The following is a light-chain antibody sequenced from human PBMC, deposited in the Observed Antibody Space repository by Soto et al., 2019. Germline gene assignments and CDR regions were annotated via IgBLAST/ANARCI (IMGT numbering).Light chain of an antibody. CDR1: SSDVGGYNH. J-gene: IGLJ1*01. Sequence: QSVLTQPASVSGSPGQSITISCTGTSSDVGGYNHVVWYQHHPGKAPKRMIYEVSNRPSGVSNRFSGSKSGNTASLTISGLQADDEADYYCNSHTSSNTRVFGTGTKVTVL. CDR3: NSHTSSNTRV. V-gene: IGLV2-14*01. CDR2: EVS.